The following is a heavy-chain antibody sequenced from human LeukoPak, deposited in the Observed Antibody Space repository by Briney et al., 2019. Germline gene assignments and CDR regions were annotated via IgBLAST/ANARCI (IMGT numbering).Heavy chain of an antibody. D-gene: IGHD4-23*01. CDR2: IYSGGST. J-gene: IGHJ4*02. V-gene: IGHV3-66*01. CDR1: GFRVSDYY. CDR3: ATYPWTTVVTPL. Sequence: GGSLRLSCAVSGFRVSDYYMSWVRQAPGKGLEWVSVIYSGGSTYYADSVKGRFTISRDNSKSTLYLQMNSLRAEDTAVYYCATYPWTTVVTPLWGQGTLVTVSS.